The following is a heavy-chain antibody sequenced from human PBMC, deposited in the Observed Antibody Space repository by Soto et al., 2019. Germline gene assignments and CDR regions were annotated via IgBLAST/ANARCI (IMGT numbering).Heavy chain of an antibody. V-gene: IGHV2-70*11. J-gene: IGHJ1*01. CDR3: VRVWWFGEKEYFQN. CDR1: GFSLSTDGMC. CDR2: IDWNDDK. D-gene: IGHD2-21*01. Sequence: SGPTLVNPTQTLTLTCTISGFSLSTDGMCVSWIRQPPGKALEWLARIDWNDDKYYSTSLKTRLTISKDTSKNQAVLTMTKLDPADTATYCCVRVWWFGEKEYFQNSGQGTLVTVSS.